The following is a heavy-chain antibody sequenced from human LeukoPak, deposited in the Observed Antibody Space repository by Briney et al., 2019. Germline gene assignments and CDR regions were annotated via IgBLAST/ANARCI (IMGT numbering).Heavy chain of an antibody. CDR3: ARDYYGAGSPPGV. J-gene: IGHJ6*04. CDR1: GYTFTSYD. CDR2: INPSDGNT. V-gene: IGHV1-46*01. Sequence: GASVKVSCKASGYTFTSYDIHWMRQAPGQGLEWMGIINPSDGNTNYTQRFQGRITMTRDTSTSTVFMELSSLRSEDTALYYCARDYYGAGSPPGVWGKGTTVTVSS. D-gene: IGHD3-10*01.